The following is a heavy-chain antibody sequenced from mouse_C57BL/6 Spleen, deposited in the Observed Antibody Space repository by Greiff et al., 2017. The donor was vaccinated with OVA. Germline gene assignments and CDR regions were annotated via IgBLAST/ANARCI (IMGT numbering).Heavy chain of an antibody. D-gene: IGHD2-4*01. V-gene: IGHV1-64*01. CDR2: IHPNSGST. CDR1: GYTFTSYW. Sequence: QVQLKQPGAELVKPGASVKLSCKASGYTFTSYWMHWVKQRPGQGLEWIGMIHPNSGSTNYNEKFKSKATLTVDKSSSTAYMQLSSLTSEDSAVYYCAIYYDTTGDAMDYWGQGTSVTVSS. CDR3: AIYYDTTGDAMDY. J-gene: IGHJ4*01.